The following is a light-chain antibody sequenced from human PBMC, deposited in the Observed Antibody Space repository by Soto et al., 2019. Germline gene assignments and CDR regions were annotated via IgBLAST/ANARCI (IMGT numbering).Light chain of an antibody. J-gene: IGLJ3*02. Sequence: QSVLTQAPSVSGAPGQRVTISCTGSSSNIGAGYDVQWYQHLPGTAPKLLIHGNTNRPSGVPDRFSGSKSGTSASLAITALQAEDEGDYYGQSYDTTLSSWVFGGGTKVTVL. CDR1: SSNIGAGYD. CDR3: QSYDTTLSSWV. V-gene: IGLV1-40*01. CDR2: GNT.